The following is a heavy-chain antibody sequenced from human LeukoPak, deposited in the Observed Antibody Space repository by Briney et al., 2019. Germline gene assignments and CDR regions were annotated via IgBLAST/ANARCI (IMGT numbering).Heavy chain of an antibody. V-gene: IGHV3-7*01. Sequence: PGGSLRLSCAASGFTFSSYWMSWVRQAPGKGLEWVANIKQDGSEKYYVDSVKGRFTISRDNAKNSLYLQMNSLRAEDPAVYYCAXXGSTGPFWSGYYLPIYYYYYYMDVWGKGTTVTVSS. J-gene: IGHJ6*03. D-gene: IGHD3-3*01. CDR3: AXXGSTGPFWSGYYLPIYYYYYYMDV. CDR1: GFTFSSYW. CDR2: IKQDGSEK.